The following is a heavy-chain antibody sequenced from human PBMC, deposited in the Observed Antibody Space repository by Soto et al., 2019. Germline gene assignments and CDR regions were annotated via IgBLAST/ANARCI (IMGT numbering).Heavy chain of an antibody. CDR1: GGTLSDHG. CDR2: TIPVFNTA. J-gene: IGHJ3*02. Sequence: QVQLEQSGAEVKKPGSSVKVSCKASGGTLSDHGVAWLRQAPGQGLEWMGGTIPVFNTAKYAQKFQGRVTVTADKFTNIAYMEWSSLRSEYTAFYFCARGVYGSGNYYTGPSAFDIWGQGTMVIVSS. CDR3: ARGVYGSGNYYTGPSAFDI. D-gene: IGHD3-10*01. V-gene: IGHV1-69*06.